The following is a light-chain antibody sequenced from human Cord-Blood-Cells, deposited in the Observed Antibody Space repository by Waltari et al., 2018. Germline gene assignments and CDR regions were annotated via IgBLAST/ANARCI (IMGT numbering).Light chain of an antibody. CDR1: QSISSW. Sequence: DIQMTQSPSTLSASVGDRVTITCRARQSISSWLAWYRQKPGKAPKLLIYKASSLESGVPSRFSGSGSGTEFTLTISSLQPDDFATYYCQQYNSYVTFGQGTKVEIK. J-gene: IGKJ1*01. CDR2: KAS. CDR3: QQYNSYVT. V-gene: IGKV1-5*03.